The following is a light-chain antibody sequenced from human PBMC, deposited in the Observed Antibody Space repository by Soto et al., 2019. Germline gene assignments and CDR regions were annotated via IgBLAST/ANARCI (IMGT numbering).Light chain of an antibody. CDR3: QQRRNWPRT. Sequence: EIVLTQSPVTLSLSPGERATLSCRASQSVSSYLAWYQQKPGQAPRLLIYDASNRATGIPARFSGSGSGTDFTLTISSLEPEDFAVYYCQQRRNWPRTFGQGTKVEIK. CDR2: DAS. CDR1: QSVSSY. J-gene: IGKJ1*01. V-gene: IGKV3-11*01.